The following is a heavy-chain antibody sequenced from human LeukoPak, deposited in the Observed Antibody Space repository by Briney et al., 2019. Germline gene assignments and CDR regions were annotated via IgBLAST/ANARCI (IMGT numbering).Heavy chain of an antibody. Sequence: PGGSLRLSCVASGFSLSCYWMYWVRQAPGKGLMYISRNNGDGSTTNYADVVKGRFTMSRDNVKNTLYLQMNSLRVEDTAVYYCARDPRNVGLAPWGQGTLVTVSS. V-gene: IGHV3-74*01. D-gene: IGHD2-15*01. CDR1: GFSLSCYW. CDR3: ARDPRNVGLAP. CDR2: NNGDGSTT. J-gene: IGHJ5*02.